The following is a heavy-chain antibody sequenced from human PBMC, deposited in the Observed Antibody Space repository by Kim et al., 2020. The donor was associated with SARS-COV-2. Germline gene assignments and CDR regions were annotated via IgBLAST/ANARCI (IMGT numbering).Heavy chain of an antibody. CDR1: GYTFTDYF. CDR2: INPASGVP. J-gene: IGHJ5*02. V-gene: IGHV1-2*02. CDR3: ARSKRLAP. Sequence: ASVKVSCKASGYTFTDYFIHWVRRAPGQGLEWMGWINPASGVPYYAQKFQGRLTMTTNTSINTAYMELSSLRSDDTAMYYCARSKRLAPWGQGSLVTVSS.